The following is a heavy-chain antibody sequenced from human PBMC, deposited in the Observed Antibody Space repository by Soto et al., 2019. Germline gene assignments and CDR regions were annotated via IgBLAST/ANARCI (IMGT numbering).Heavy chain of an antibody. CDR2: ISYSGST. CDR3: AREPTTVTNYYYYALDV. D-gene: IGHD4-17*01. Sequence: QVQLQESGPGLVKPSETLSLTCTVSGGSVSSGSYYWSWIRQPPGKGLEWIGYISYSGSTNYNPSLKSRVTLSLDTSTNQFSLTLSSVTAADTAGDYCAREPTTVTNYYYYALDVWGQGTTVTVSS. CDR1: GGSVSSGSYY. J-gene: IGHJ6*02. V-gene: IGHV4-61*01.